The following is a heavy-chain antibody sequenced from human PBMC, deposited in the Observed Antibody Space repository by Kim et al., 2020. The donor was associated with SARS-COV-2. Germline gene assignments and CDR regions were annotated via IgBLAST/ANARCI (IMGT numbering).Heavy chain of an antibody. V-gene: IGHV3-11*04. J-gene: IGHJ4*02. CDR3: AREYCSSTSCYFDY. D-gene: IGHD2-2*01. Sequence: ADSVKGRFTISRDNAKNSLYLQMNSLRAEDTAVYYCAREYCSSTSCYFDYWGQGTLVTVSS.